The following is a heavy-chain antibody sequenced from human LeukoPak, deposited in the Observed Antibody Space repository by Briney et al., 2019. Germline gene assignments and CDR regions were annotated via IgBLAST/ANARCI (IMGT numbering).Heavy chain of an antibody. Sequence: KPSETLSLTCTVSGGSISSYYWSWIRQPPGKGLEWIGYIYYSGSTNYNPSLKSRVTISVDTSKNQFSLKLSSVTAADTAVYYCARGAESAGRPESWFDPWGQGTLVTVSS. CDR3: ARGAESAGRPESWFDP. CDR2: IYYSGST. D-gene: IGHD1-26*01. V-gene: IGHV4-59*01. CDR1: GGSISSYY. J-gene: IGHJ5*02.